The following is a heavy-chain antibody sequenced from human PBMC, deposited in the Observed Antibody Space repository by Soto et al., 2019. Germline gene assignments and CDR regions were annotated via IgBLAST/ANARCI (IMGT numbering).Heavy chain of an antibody. D-gene: IGHD5-12*01. J-gene: IGHJ4*02. CDR2: ISPYSDNT. Sequence: QVLLVQSGAEVRKPGGSVKVSCTASGYTFGNFGISWVRQAPGQGLEWMGWISPYSDNTYYAQNFAGRVTMTTDASTSTAYVEVRVLTSDDTAVYFCARVWFTGYDYSFAYWGQGTLVTVSS. CDR1: GYTFGNFG. CDR3: ARVWFTGYDYSFAY. V-gene: IGHV1-18*01.